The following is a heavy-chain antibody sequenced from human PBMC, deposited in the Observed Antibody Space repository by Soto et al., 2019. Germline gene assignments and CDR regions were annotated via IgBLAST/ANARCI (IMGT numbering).Heavy chain of an antibody. V-gene: IGHV1-3*05. CDR2: INAGNGNT. CDR3: ARAVAVPADFDY. D-gene: IGHD6-19*01. CDR1: GYTFTSYA. J-gene: IGHJ4*02. Sequence: QVQLVQSGAEEKKPGASVKVSCKASGYTFTSYAMHWVRQAPGQRLEWMGWINAGNGNTKYSQKFQGRVTITSDTSASTASMELSSLRSEDTAVYYCARAVAVPADFDYWGQGTLVTVSS.